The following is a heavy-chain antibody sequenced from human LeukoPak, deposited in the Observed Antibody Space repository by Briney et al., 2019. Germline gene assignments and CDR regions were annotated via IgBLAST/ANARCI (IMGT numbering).Heavy chain of an antibody. V-gene: IGHV1-2*02. CDR1: GYTFTGYY. Sequence: GASVKVSCKASGYTFTGYYMHWVRQAPGQGLEWMGWINPHSGGTNYAQKFQGRVSLTRDTSISTAYMELSRLKSDDTALYYCARNRQQWVPLAAFDIWGQGTKVTVSS. CDR3: ARNRQQWVPLAAFDI. D-gene: IGHD6-19*01. CDR2: INPHSGGT. J-gene: IGHJ3*02.